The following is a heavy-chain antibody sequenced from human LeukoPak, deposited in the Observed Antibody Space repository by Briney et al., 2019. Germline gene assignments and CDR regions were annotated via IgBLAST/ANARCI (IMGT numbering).Heavy chain of an antibody. Sequence: SETLSLTCTVSGGSISSYYWSWIRQPAGKGLEWLGRIYTSGSTNYNPSLKSRVTMSVDTSKNQFSLKLSSVTAADTAVYYCAREGIEYSGSYPDYWGQGTLVTVSS. J-gene: IGHJ4*02. CDR2: IYTSGST. CDR1: GGSISSYY. V-gene: IGHV4-4*07. D-gene: IGHD1-26*01. CDR3: AREGIEYSGSYPDY.